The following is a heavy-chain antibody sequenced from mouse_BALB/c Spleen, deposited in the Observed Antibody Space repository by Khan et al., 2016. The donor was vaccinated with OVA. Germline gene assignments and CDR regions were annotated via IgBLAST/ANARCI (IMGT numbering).Heavy chain of an antibody. Sequence: QVQLKQSGAELAKPGASVKMSCKASGYTFTNYWMHWVKQRPGQGLEWIGYIDPTTGYTEYNQKFKDKATLTADKSSSTAYMQLSSLTSENSAVYYCTSHGNTYTCFGYWGQGTLVTVSA. CDR1: GYTFTNYW. V-gene: IGHV1-7*01. CDR3: TSHGNTYTCFGY. D-gene: IGHD1-1*01. J-gene: IGHJ3*01. CDR2: IDPTTGYT.